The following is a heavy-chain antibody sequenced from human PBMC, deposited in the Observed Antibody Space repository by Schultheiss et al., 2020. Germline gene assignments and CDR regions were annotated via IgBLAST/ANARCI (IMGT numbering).Heavy chain of an antibody. CDR1: GFTFSSYW. CDR3: AREVGGQQLALDY. Sequence: GGSLRLSCAASGFTFSSYWMYWVRQAPGKGLVWVSRINSDGSSTRHADSVKGRFTISRDNAKNTLYLQMNSLRAEDTAVYYCAREVGGQQLALDYWGQGTLVTVSS. J-gene: IGHJ4*02. D-gene: IGHD6-13*01. CDR2: INSDGSST. V-gene: IGHV3-74*01.